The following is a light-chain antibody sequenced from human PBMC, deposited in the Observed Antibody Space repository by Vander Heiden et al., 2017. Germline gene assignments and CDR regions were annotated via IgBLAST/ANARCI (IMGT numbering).Light chain of an antibody. CDR3: AAWEYSLNGPWV. CDR1: CSNIGSNT. V-gene: IGLV1-44*01. Sequence: QSVLNPPPSASGTPGQSVTISCSGSCSNIGSNTVNWYQQHPGTAPKPLIYSNNKRPPGVPDRFSGSKSGTSASLAISGLQAEDEADYYCAAWEYSLNGPWVFGGGTKLTVL. CDR2: SNN. J-gene: IGLJ3*02.